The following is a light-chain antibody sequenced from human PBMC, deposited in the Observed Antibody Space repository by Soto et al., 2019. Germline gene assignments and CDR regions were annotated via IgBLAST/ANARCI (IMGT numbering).Light chain of an antibody. Sequence: SVLTQPASVSGSPGQARTISCTGTSSDVGGYNYLSWYQQPPGKAPKLMIYEVSNRPSGVSNRFSGSKSGNTASLTISGLQAEHEADYYCSSYTSSSPYVFGTGTKVTVL. J-gene: IGLJ1*01. CDR2: EVS. V-gene: IGLV2-14*01. CDR1: SSDVGGYNY. CDR3: SSYTSSSPYV.